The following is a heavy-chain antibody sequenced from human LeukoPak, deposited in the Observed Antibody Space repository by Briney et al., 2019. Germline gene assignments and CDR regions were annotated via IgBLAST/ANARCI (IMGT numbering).Heavy chain of an antibody. D-gene: IGHD3-9*01. CDR1: GFTFSSYE. V-gene: IGHV3-48*03. CDR3: ARVIFYYFDY. J-gene: IGHJ4*02. CDR2: ISSSGSTI. Sequence: GGSLRLSCAASGFTFSSYEMNWVRQAPGKGLEWVSYISSSGSTIYYADSVKGRFTISRDNAKNSLYLQMNSLRAEDTAVYYCARVIFYYFDYWGQGTLVTVSS.